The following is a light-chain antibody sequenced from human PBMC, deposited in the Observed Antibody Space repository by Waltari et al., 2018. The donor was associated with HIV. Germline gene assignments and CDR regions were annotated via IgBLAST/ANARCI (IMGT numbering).Light chain of an antibody. CDR1: SSDVGGYNY. CDR3: SSHAGSKVV. CDR2: DVI. V-gene: IGLV2-8*01. Sequence: QSALTQPPSASGSPGQSVTLSCTGTSSDVGGYNYVSWHQQHPGKAPQLMIYDVIKRPSGVPYRFSGSKSGNTASLTVSGLQPEDEADYYCSSHAGSKVVFGGGTRLTVL. J-gene: IGLJ2*01.